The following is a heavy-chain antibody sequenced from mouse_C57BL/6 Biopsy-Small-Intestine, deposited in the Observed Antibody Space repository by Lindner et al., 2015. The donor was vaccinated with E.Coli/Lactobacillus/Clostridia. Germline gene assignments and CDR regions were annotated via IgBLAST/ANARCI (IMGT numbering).Heavy chain of an antibody. Sequence: VQLQESGAELAKPGASVKMSCKASGYTFTGYWIHWVKQRPGQGLEWIGFINPSSYYTEYNQKFKDKATLTADKSSSTAYIQLNSLTSEDSAVYYCASPPIYYGDYLFAYWGQGTLVTVSA. CDR2: INPSSYYT. CDR1: GYTFTGYW. D-gene: IGHD2-13*01. CDR3: ASPPIYYGDYLFAY. J-gene: IGHJ3*01. V-gene: IGHV1-7*01.